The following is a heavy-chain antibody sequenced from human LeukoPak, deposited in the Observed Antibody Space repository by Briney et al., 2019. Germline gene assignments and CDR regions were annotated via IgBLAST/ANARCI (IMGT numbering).Heavy chain of an antibody. Sequence: GASVKVSCKASGYTFTSYDINWVRQATGQGLEWMGWMNPNSGNTGYAQKFQGRVTMTRNTSISTAYMELSSLRSEDTAVYYCARQDLGYSYGYYYYYYMDVWGKGTTVTISS. CDR2: MNPNSGNT. V-gene: IGHV1-8*01. D-gene: IGHD5-18*01. CDR3: ARQDLGYSYGYYYYYYMDV. CDR1: GYTFTSYD. J-gene: IGHJ6*03.